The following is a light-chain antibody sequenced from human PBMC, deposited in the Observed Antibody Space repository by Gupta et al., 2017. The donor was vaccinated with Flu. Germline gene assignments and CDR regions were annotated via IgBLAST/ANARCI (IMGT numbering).Light chain of an antibody. CDR2: AAS. CDR1: QSISTY. J-gene: IGKJ1*01. V-gene: IGKV1-39*01. Sequence: GDRVTITCRASQSISTYLNWYQQKPGKAPNLLIYAASSLQSGVPSRFSGSVSGTDFTLTISSLQPEDFATYYCQQSYSPLWTFGQGTKVEIK. CDR3: QQSYSPLWT.